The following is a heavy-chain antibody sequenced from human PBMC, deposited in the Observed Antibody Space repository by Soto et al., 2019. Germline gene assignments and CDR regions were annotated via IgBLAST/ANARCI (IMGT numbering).Heavy chain of an antibody. D-gene: IGHD3-22*01. V-gene: IGHV3-30*18. CDR3: AKDGPYDTTTGAFDI. J-gene: IGHJ3*02. CDR1: GFTFSSYG. Sequence: PGGSLRLSCAVSGFTFSSYGMHWVRQAPGKGLEWVAVISYDGSNKYYADSVKGRFTISRDNSKNTLYLQMNSLRAEDTAVYYCAKDGPYDTTTGAFDICGQGTMVTVSS. CDR2: ISYDGSNK.